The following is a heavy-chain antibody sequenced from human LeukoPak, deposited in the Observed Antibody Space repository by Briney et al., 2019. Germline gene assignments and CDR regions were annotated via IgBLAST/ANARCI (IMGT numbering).Heavy chain of an antibody. CDR3: ARHSITMVRGVIHNWFDP. Sequence: PSETLSLTCTVSGGSLSSYYWSWIRQPPGKGLEWIGYIYYSGSTNYNPSLKSRVTISVDTSKNQFSLKLSSVTAADTAVYYCARHSITMVRGVIHNWFDPWGQGTLVTVSS. CDR2: IYYSGST. J-gene: IGHJ5*02. V-gene: IGHV4-59*08. D-gene: IGHD3-10*01. CDR1: GGSLSSYY.